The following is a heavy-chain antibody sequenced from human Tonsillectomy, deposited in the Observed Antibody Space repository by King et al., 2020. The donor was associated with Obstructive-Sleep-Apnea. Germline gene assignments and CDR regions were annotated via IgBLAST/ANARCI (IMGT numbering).Heavy chain of an antibody. J-gene: IGHJ4*02. V-gene: IGHV4-39*07. CDR3: ARDCRVNSAYDYNRGFDY. D-gene: IGHD5-12*01. CDR1: GGSISSSSYY. Sequence: LQLQESGPGLVKPSETLSLTCTVSGGSISSSSYYWGWIRQPPGKGLDWIGSIYYSGSTYYNPSLKCRVTISVDTSTNQFSLKLRSVTAADTAVYYCARDCRVNSAYDYNRGFDYWGQGTLVTVSS. CDR2: IYYSGST.